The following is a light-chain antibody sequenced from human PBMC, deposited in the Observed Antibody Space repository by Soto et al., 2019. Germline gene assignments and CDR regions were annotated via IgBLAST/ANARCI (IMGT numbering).Light chain of an antibody. V-gene: IGKV1-5*01. CDR2: TAS. Sequence: DIQMTQSPSTLSASVGDTVTITCRASQTISRWLAWYQQKTGKAPRLLIYTASTLESGVPSRFSASGSGTEFTLTISSLHPDDFATYYCHEYNHYWTFGQGTKVDI. CDR3: HEYNHYWT. CDR1: QTISRW. J-gene: IGKJ1*01.